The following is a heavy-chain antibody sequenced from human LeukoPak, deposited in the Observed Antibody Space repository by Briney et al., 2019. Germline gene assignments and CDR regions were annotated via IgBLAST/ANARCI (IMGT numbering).Heavy chain of an antibody. CDR3: AREGMTTVTSGGLFDY. J-gene: IGHJ4*02. V-gene: IGHV1-46*01. D-gene: IGHD4-17*01. Sequence: ASVKVSCKASGYTFTSYYMHWVRQAPGQGLEWMGIINPSGGSTSYAPKFQGRVTMTRDTSTSTVYMELSSLRSEDTAVYYCAREGMTTVTSGGLFDYWGQGTLVTVSS. CDR1: GYTFTSYY. CDR2: INPSGGST.